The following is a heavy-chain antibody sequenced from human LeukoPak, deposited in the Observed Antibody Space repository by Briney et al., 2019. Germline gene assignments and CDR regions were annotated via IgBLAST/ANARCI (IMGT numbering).Heavy chain of an antibody. J-gene: IGHJ4*02. Sequence: PGGSLRLSCAVSGFTFGNYAATWVRQAPGKGLEWVSTISGNGDTTFYADSVKGRFTISRDNAKNSLYLQMNSLRAEDTAVYYCANHLACGSTSCPSFDYWGQGTLVTVSS. CDR3: ANHLACGSTSCPSFDY. CDR1: GFTFGNYA. D-gene: IGHD2-2*01. V-gene: IGHV3-23*01. CDR2: ISGNGDTT.